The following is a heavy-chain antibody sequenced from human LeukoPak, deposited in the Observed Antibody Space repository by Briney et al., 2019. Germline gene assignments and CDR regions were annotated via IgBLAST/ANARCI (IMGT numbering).Heavy chain of an antibody. D-gene: IGHD3-10*01. V-gene: IGHV1-69*05. Sequence: SVKVSCKASGGTFSSYAISWVRQAPGQGLEWMGGIIPIFGTANYAQKFQGRVTMTRDTSTSTVYVELSSLRSEDTAVYYCAKGPSITMIRGGQWYYYMDVWGKGTTVTISS. CDR2: IIPIFGTA. CDR3: AKGPSITMIRGGQWYYYMDV. CDR1: GGTFSSYA. J-gene: IGHJ6*03.